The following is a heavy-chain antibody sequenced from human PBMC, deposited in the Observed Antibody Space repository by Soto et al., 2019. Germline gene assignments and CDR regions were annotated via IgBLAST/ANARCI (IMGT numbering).Heavy chain of an antibody. V-gene: IGHV1-69*13. Sequence: SVKVSCKASGGTFSSYAISWVRQAPGQGLEWMGGIIPIFGTANYAQKFQGRVTITADESTSTAYMELSSLRSEDTAVYYCARETTVVIGTLFRGMDVWGQGTTVTVSS. CDR3: ARETTVVIGTLFRGMDV. CDR1: GGTFSSYA. CDR2: IIPIFGTA. D-gene: IGHD4-17*01. J-gene: IGHJ6*02.